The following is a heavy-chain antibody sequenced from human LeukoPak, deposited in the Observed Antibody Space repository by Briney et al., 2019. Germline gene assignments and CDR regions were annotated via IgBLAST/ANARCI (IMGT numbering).Heavy chain of an antibody. J-gene: IGHJ4*02. D-gene: IGHD3-10*01. V-gene: IGHV3-7*01. CDR2: IKQDGSEK. CDR3: ARDAAAGAL. Sequence: PGGSLRLSCAASGFTFSSHWMSWVRQAPGKGLEWVANIKQDGSEKYYVDSVKGRFTISRDNAKNSLYLQMNSLRAEDTAVYYCARDAAAGALWGQGTLVTVSS. CDR1: GFTFSSHW.